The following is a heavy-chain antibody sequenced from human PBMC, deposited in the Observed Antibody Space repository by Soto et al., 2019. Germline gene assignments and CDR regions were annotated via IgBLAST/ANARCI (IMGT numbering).Heavy chain of an antibody. CDR1: GYTFTSYD. V-gene: IGHV1-8*01. CDR3: AIQDLTYYDFWSGDNWFDP. CDR2: MNPNSGNT. Sequence: ASVKVSCKASGYTFTSYDINWVRQATGQGLEWMGWMNPNSGNTGYAQKFQGRVTMTRNTSISTAYMELSSLRSEDTAVYYCAIQDLTYYDFWSGDNWFDPWGQGTLVTVSS. J-gene: IGHJ5*02. D-gene: IGHD3-3*01.